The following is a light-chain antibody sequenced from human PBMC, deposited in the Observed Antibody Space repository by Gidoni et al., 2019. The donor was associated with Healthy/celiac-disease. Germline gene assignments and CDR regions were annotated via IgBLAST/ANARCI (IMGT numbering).Light chain of an antibody. CDR2: GAS. CDR3: QQYNNWPPLT. CDR1: QSVSSN. J-gene: IGKJ4*01. V-gene: IGKV3-15*01. Sequence: EIVMTQSPATLSVSPGERATLSCRASQSVSSNLVWYQQKPGQAPRLLIYGASTRGTGSPARFSGSGSGTEFTLTISSLQSEDFAVYYCQQYNNWPPLTFGGGTKVEIK.